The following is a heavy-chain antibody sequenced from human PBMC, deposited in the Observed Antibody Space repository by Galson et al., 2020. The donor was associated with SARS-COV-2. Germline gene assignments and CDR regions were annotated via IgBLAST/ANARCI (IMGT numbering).Heavy chain of an antibody. Sequence: ASVKVSCKASGYTFTGYYMHWVRQAPGQGLEWMGWINPNSGGTNYAQKFQGWVTMTRDTSISTAYMELSRLRSDDTAVYYCARVDNRGGGAFDYWGQGTLVTVSS. CDR1: GYTFTGYY. J-gene: IGHJ4*02. D-gene: IGHD1-1*01. CDR2: INPNSGGT. CDR3: ARVDNRGGGAFDY. V-gene: IGHV1-2*04.